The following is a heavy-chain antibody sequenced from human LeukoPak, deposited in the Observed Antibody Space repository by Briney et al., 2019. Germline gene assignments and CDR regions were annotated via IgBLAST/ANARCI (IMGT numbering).Heavy chain of an antibody. CDR2: IYSDYT. Sequence: SETLSLTCAVSGGSISDRTWWSWVRQSPGRGLEWIAEIYSDYTNYNPSLKSRVDISVDKSKNHFSLKLSSLPAADTAVYYCVLGSGAILLEDWGPGTLVIVSS. J-gene: IGHJ4*02. D-gene: IGHD3-10*01. CDR1: GGSISDRTW. V-gene: IGHV4-4*02. CDR3: VLGSGAILLED.